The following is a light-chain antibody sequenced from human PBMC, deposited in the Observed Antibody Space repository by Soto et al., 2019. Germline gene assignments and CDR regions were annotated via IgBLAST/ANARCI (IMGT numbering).Light chain of an antibody. CDR1: SSDVGGYNY. CDR2: EVS. V-gene: IGLV2-14*01. CDR3: TSSTSSRPLV. Sequence: QSALTQPASVSGSPGQSITISCTGTSSDVGGYNYVSWYQQHPGVAPKLIIYEVSNRPSGVSNRFSCSKSGNTASLTISGHDADDAAGYYCTSSTSSRPLVFGGGTKVTVL. J-gene: IGLJ3*02.